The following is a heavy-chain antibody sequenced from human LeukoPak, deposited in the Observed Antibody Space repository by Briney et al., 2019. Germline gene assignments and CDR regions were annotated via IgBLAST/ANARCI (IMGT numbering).Heavy chain of an antibody. V-gene: IGHV3-23*01. J-gene: IGHJ4*02. CDR1: GFTFRSYA. D-gene: IGHD3-9*01. Sequence: GGSLRLSCAASGFTFRSYAMSWVRQAPGKGLEWVSGIGGSGGSTHYADSVKGRFTISRDNSENTLYLQMNSLRADDTAVYYCAKAPGYDILTGPPFDYRGQGTLVTVSS. CDR3: AKAPGYDILTGPPFDY. CDR2: IGGSGGST.